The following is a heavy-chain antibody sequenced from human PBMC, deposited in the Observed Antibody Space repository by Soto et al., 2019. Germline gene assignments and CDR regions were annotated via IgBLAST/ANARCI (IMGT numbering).Heavy chain of an antibody. D-gene: IGHD3-22*01. CDR2: ISWNSGSI. CDR1: GFTFDDYA. V-gene: IGHV3-9*01. CDR3: AKDDPGDGYGY. Sequence: EVQLVESGGGLVQPGRSLRLSCAASGFTFDDYAMHWVRQAPGKGLEWVSGISWNSGSIGYTDSVKGRFTISRDNAKNSLYLQMNSLRAEDTALYYCAKDDPGDGYGYCGQGTLVTVSS. J-gene: IGHJ4*02.